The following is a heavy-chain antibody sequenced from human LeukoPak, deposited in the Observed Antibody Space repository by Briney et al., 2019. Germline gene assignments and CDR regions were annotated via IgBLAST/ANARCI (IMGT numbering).Heavy chain of an antibody. CDR2: IGGSGDRT. J-gene: IGHJ4*02. Sequence: GGSLRLSCAASGFTFSIYGMNWVRQSPGKGLEWVSGIGGSGDRTYYADSVKGRFTISRDNAKNSLYLQMNSLRAEDTAVYYCARDPGWELTYYFDYWGQGTLVTVSS. V-gene: IGHV3-23*01. CDR1: GFTFSIYG. CDR3: ARDPGWELTYYFDY. D-gene: IGHD1-26*01.